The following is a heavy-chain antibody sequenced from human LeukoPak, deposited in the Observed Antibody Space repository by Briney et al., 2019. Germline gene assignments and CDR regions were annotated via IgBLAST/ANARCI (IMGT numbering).Heavy chain of an antibody. CDR1: GFTFSSYD. Sequence: QPGGSLRLSCAASGFTFSSYDMTWVRQAPGKGLEWVSVISVGGGSTAYANSVKGRFTISRDDSKSTLHLQMDSLRADDTAVYYCARRYDFWDYWGQGTLVTVSS. J-gene: IGHJ4*02. CDR3: ARRYDFWDY. V-gene: IGHV3-23*01. D-gene: IGHD3-3*01. CDR2: ISVGGGST.